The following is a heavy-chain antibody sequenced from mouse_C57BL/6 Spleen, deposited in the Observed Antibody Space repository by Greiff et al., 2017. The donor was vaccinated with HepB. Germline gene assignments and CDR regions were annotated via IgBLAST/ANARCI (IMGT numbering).Heavy chain of an antibody. CDR1: GYTFTDYE. D-gene: IGHD1-1*01. J-gene: IGHJ1*03. V-gene: IGHV1-15*01. CDR2: IDPETGGT. CDR3: TREKDYGSSYGASFDG. Sequence: QVQLQQSGAELVRPGASVTLSCKASGYTFTDYEMHWVKQTPVHGLEWIGAIDPETGGTAYNQKFKGKAILTADKSSSTAYMELRSLTSEDSAVYYCTREKDYGSSYGASFDGWGTGTTVTVSS.